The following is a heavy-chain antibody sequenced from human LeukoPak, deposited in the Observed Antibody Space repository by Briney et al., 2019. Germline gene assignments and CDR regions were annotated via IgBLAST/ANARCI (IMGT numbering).Heavy chain of an antibody. CDR1: GFTFSSYA. Sequence: PGGSLRLSCAASGFTFSSYAMSWVRQAPGKGLEWVSAISGSGGSTYYADSVKGRFTISRDNSKDTLYLQMNSLRAEDTAVYYCAKDWAPRTPTGLFDYWGQGTLVTVSS. CDR2: ISGSGGST. CDR3: AKDWAPRTPTGLFDY. D-gene: IGHD3-16*01. V-gene: IGHV3-23*01. J-gene: IGHJ4*02.